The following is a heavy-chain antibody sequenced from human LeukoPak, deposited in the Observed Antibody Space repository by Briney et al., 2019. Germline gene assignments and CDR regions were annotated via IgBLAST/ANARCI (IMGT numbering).Heavy chain of an antibody. D-gene: IGHD1-26*01. CDR1: GFTFSSYS. Sequence: GGSLRLSCAASGFTFSSYSMNWVRQAPGKGLEWVSSISSSSSYIYYADSVKGRFTISRDNAKKSLYLQMNSLRAEDTAVYYCAREKVGATGGGFDYWGQGTLVTVSS. V-gene: IGHV3-21*01. CDR2: ISSSSSYI. J-gene: IGHJ4*02. CDR3: AREKVGATGGGFDY.